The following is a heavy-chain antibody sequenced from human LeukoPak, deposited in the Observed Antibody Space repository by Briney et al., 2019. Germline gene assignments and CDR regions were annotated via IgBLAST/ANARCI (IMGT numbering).Heavy chain of an antibody. CDR2: IYDSGST. V-gene: IGHV4-39*07. D-gene: IGHD3-22*01. J-gene: IGHJ5*02. CDR1: GGSISSSSYK. Sequence: SETLSLTCTVSGGSISSSSYKWGWMRQPPGKGLEWIGSIYDSGSTYYNPSLKSRVTISVDTSKNQFSLKLSSVTAADTAVYYCARRYYYDSSGYPNWFDPWGQGTLVTVSS. CDR3: ARRYYYDSSGYPNWFDP.